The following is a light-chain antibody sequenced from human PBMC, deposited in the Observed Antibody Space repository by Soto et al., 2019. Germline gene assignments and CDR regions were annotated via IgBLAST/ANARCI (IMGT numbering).Light chain of an antibody. V-gene: IGLV2-14*01. CDR3: SSYTSSSTYV. Sequence: QAVVTQPASVSGSPGQSITISCTGTSSDVGGYNFVSWYQQHPGKAPKLMIYEVTSRPSGVSNRFSGSKSGNTASLTISGLQAEDEADYYCSSYTSSSTYVFGTGTKLTVL. J-gene: IGLJ1*01. CDR2: EVT. CDR1: SSDVGGYNF.